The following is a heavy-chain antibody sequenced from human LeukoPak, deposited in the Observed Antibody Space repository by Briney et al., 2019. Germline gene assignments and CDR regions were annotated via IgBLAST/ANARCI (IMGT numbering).Heavy chain of an antibody. CDR2: IYTSGST. CDR3: AREYYDILTGYPFYYYYYMDV. D-gene: IGHD3-9*01. Sequence: SETLSLTCTGSGGSISSGSYYWSWIRQPAGKGLEWIGRIYTSGSTNYNPSLKSRVTISLDTSKNQFSLKLSSVTAADTAVYYCAREYYDILTGYPFYYYYYMDVWGKGTTVTVSS. V-gene: IGHV4-61*02. CDR1: GGSISSGSYY. J-gene: IGHJ6*03.